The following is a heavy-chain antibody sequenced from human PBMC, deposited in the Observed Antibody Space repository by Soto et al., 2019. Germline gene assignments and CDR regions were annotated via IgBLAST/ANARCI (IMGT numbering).Heavy chain of an antibody. CDR2: ISAYNGNT. J-gene: IGHJ3*01. CDR1: GYTLTSYG. CDR3: ARGHLAYCGGDCYPQS. V-gene: IGHV1-18*01. D-gene: IGHD2-21*02. Sequence: GASVKVSCKASGYTLTSYGISWVRQAPGQGLEWMGWISAYNGNTNYAQKLQGRVTMTTDTSTSTAYMELRSLRSDDTAVYYCARGHLAYCGGDCYPQSWGQGTMVTVSS.